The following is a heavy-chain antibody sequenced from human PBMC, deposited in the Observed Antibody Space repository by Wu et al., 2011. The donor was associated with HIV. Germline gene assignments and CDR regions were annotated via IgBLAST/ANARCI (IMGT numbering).Heavy chain of an antibody. V-gene: IGHV1-69*06. CDR2: IIPIFGTA. J-gene: IGHJ4*02. D-gene: IGHD3-9*01. CDR3: ARGDILTGAPEYYFDY. CDR1: GGTFSSYA. Sequence: QVQLVQSGAEVKKPGSSVKVSCKASGGTFSSYAISWVRQAPGQGLEWMGRIIPIFGTANYAQKFQGRVTITADKSTSTAYMELSSLRSEDTAVYYCARGDILTGAPEYYFDYWGQGTLVTVSS.